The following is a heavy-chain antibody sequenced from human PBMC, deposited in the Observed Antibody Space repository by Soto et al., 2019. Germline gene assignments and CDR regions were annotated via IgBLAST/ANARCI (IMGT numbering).Heavy chain of an antibody. J-gene: IGHJ4*02. Sequence: SVKVSCKASGGTFSSYAISWVRQAPGQGLEWMGGIIPIFGTANYAQKFQGRVTITADESTSTSYMELSSLRSEDTAVYYCARVQDYYDSSGPLDYWGQGTLVTVSS. CDR3: ARVQDYYDSSGPLDY. D-gene: IGHD3-22*01. V-gene: IGHV1-69*13. CDR2: IIPIFGTA. CDR1: GGTFSSYA.